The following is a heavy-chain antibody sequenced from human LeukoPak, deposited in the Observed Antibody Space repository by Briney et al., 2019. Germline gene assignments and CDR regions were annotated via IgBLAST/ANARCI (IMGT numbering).Heavy chain of an antibody. D-gene: IGHD1-26*01. V-gene: IGHV3-74*01. CDR1: GFTFSNYW. J-gene: IGHJ4*02. CDR2: TNGDASSI. Sequence: QPGGSLRLSCAASGFTFSNYWMQWVRQAPGKGLVWVSRTNGDASSISYADSVKGRFTISRDNAKNTLYLQMNSLRVEDTAVYYCARVWDKADYWGQGTLVTVSS. CDR3: ARVWDKADY.